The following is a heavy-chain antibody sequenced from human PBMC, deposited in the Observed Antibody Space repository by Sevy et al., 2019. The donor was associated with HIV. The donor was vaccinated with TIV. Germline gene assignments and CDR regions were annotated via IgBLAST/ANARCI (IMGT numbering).Heavy chain of an antibody. CDR1: GFTFSSYA. J-gene: IGHJ4*02. Sequence: GGSLRLSCAASGFTFSSYAMSWVRQAPGKGLEWVSGISGSGGDTYYADFVKGRFTISRDSSKNTLHLQMNSLRAEDTAVYYCAKDPYHDYVWGSYRYNRGGYYWGQGTLVTVSS. V-gene: IGHV3-23*01. D-gene: IGHD3-16*02. CDR3: AKDPYHDYVWGSYRYNRGGYY. CDR2: ISGSGGDT.